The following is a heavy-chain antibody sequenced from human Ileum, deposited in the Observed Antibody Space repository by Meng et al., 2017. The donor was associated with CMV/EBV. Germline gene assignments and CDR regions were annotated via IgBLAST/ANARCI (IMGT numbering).Heavy chain of an antibody. CDR1: GGSFSPYY. Sequence: VQLQQLGARLLRPSETLSIPCAVYGGSFSPYYWSWIRHSPGKGLEWIAESDHTGSTNYNPSLRSRVTISIDTSSSHFSLNLTSATAADTAVYYCARGGGTPIRGVLPFDFWGQGTLVTVSS. V-gene: IGHV4-34*01. CDR2: SDHTGST. CDR3: ARGGGTPIRGVLPFDF. D-gene: IGHD3-10*01. J-gene: IGHJ4*02.